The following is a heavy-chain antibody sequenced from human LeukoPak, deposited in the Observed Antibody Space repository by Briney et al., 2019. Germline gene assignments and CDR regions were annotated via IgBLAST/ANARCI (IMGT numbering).Heavy chain of an antibody. CDR2: LSWGGGST. Sequence: GGSLRLSCAASGFTFDGYTMHWVRQASGKGLEVVSLLSWGGGSTAYADSVKGRFTISRDNSKNSLYLQMNSLGTDDTALYYCAKGQRGSYSYYFDYWGQGALVTVSS. J-gene: IGHJ4*02. V-gene: IGHV3-43*01. CDR3: AKGQRGSYSYYFDY. D-gene: IGHD1-26*01. CDR1: GFTFDGYT.